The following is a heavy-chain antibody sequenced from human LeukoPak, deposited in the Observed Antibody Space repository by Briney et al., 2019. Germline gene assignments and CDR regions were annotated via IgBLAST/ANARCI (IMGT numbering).Heavy chain of an antibody. V-gene: IGHV1-2*02. CDR3: ARMALDGGDSIGFDS. J-gene: IGHJ5*01. CDR2: INPNIGDA. CDR1: GYTFTDYF. D-gene: IGHD2-21*02. Sequence: ASVKVSCKVSGYTFTDYFIHWVRQAPGQGLEWMGWINPNIGDASYTQKFQDRVTMTRDRSINTDYMALSRLTSDDTAVYYCARMALDGGDSIGFDSWGQGTLVTVSS.